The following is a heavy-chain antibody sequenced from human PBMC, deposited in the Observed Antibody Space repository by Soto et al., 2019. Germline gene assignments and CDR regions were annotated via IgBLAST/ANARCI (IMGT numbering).Heavy chain of an antibody. CDR3: ARGVGVVTFFDY. J-gene: IGHJ4*02. V-gene: IGHV4-61*01. CDR1: GGSVSSGSYY. D-gene: IGHD3-3*01. CDR2: IYYSGST. Sequence: QVQLQESGPGLVKPSETLSLTCTVSGGSVSSGSYYWSWIRQPPGKGLEWIGYIYYSGSTNYNPSLKRRVTISVDTSKNQCALKLSSVTAADTAVYYCARGVGVVTFFDYWGQGTLVTVSS.